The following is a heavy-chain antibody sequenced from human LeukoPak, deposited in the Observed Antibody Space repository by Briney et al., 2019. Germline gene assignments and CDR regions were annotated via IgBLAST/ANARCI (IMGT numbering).Heavy chain of an antibody. CDR3: AKTLWFRAPNGWFDL. CDR2: ISYSGTAA. CDR1: GFAFSSCA. Sequence: GGSLRLSCAASGFAFSSCAMNWVRQAPGKGLEWVSAISYSGTAAYYADSVRGRFTISRDNSKNTLYLQMNSLRAEDTAVYYCAKTLWFRAPNGWFDLWGQGTLVTVSS. J-gene: IGHJ5*02. V-gene: IGHV3-23*05. D-gene: IGHD3-10*01.